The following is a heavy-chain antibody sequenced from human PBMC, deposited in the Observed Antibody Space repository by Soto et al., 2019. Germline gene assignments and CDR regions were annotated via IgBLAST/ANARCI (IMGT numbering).Heavy chain of an antibody. V-gene: IGHV4-39*01. CDR2: IYYSGRT. D-gene: IGHD1-26*01. J-gene: IGHJ4*02. CDR1: GGSVRSSSYY. Sequence: QLRLQESGPGLVKSSETLSLTCTVSGGSVRSSSYYWGWIRQPPGKGLEWIASIYYSGRTHNNPALNTLVNMSVETSTKQYPLQKNSVTTALTTEYYCARQREGAEATRPLDYCGQRALVTVSS. CDR3: ARQREGAEATRPLDY.